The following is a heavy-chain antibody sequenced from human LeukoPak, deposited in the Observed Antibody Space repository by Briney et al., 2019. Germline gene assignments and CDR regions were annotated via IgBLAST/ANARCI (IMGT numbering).Heavy chain of an antibody. CDR1: GGSISSYY. V-gene: IGHV4-59*12. Sequence: SETLSLTCTVSGGSISSYYWSWIRQPPGKGLEWIGYIYYSGSTNYNPSLKSRVTISVDTSKNQFSLKLSSVTAADTAVYYCARGSGRYSYGYMEDYRGQGTLVTVSS. J-gene: IGHJ4*02. CDR3: ARGSGRYSYGYMEDY. D-gene: IGHD5-18*01. CDR2: IYYSGST.